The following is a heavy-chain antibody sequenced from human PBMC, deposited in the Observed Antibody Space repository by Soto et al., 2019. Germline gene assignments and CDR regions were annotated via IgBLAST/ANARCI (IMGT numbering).Heavy chain of an antibody. CDR1: GGSISSYY. Sequence: QVQLQESGPGLVKPSETLSLTCTVSGGSISSYYWSWIRQPPGKGLEWIGYIYYSGRTNYNPSLKSRFNISVDTSKNQFSLKLSSVTAADTAVYYCARRPISSSSYYFDYWGQGTLVTVSS. V-gene: IGHV4-59*08. J-gene: IGHJ4*02. CDR2: IYYSGRT. D-gene: IGHD6-6*01. CDR3: ARRPISSSSYYFDY.